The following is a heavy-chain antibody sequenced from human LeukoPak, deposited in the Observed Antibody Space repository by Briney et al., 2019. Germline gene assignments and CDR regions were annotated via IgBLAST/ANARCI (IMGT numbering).Heavy chain of an antibody. CDR2: ISSDGGTT. Sequence: GGSLRLSCAASGFTFTSHWMHWVRQAPGKGLVWVSRISSDGGTTTYADSVKGRFTISRDNAKSALYLQMNSLRAEDTAVYYCARVAYCGGDCYSFYYYVMDVWGQGTTVTVSS. V-gene: IGHV3-74*01. D-gene: IGHD2-21*02. CDR3: ARVAYCGGDCYSFYYYVMDV. J-gene: IGHJ6*02. CDR1: GFTFTSHW.